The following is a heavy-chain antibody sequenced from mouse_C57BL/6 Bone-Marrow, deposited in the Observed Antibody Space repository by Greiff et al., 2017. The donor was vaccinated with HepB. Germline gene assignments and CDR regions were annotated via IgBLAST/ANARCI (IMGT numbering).Heavy chain of an antibody. Sequence: EVKLMESGGGLVQPGGSMKLSCAASGFTFSDAWMDWVRQSPEKGLEWVAEIRNKANNHATYYAESLKGRFTISRDDSKSSVYLQMNSLRAEDTGIYYCTKRQGDYFDYWGQGTTLTVSS. D-gene: IGHD6-1*01. V-gene: IGHV6-6*01. CDR2: IRNKANNHAT. CDR1: GFTFSDAW. CDR3: TKRQGDYFDY. J-gene: IGHJ2*01.